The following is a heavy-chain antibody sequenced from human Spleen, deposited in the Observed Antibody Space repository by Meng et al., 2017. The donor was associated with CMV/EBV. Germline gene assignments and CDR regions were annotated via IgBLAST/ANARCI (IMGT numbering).Heavy chain of an antibody. V-gene: IGHV3-30*02. D-gene: IGHD2/OR15-2a*01. J-gene: IGHJ4*02. CDR2: IRFDGSKK. Sequence: LSCAASGFTFSDYVMNWVRQAPGKGLEWVAFIRFDGSKKYYADSVKGRFTISRDNSKNTLYLQMSSLRPEDTAVYYCASVTTTFRRWGQGTLVTVSS. CDR3: ASVTTTFRR. CDR1: GFTFSDYV.